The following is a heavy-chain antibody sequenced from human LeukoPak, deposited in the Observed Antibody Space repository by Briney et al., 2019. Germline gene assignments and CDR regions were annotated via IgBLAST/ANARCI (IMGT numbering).Heavy chain of an antibody. CDR1: GFTFSSYW. V-gene: IGHV3-74*01. CDR2: INSDGSST. Sequence: GGSLRLSCAASGFTFSSYWMHWVRQAPGKGLVWVSRINSDGSSTSYADSVKGRFTISRDNAKSTLYLQMNSLRAEDTAVYYCARGARLPDYYYYMDVWGKGTTVTISS. D-gene: IGHD6-25*01. J-gene: IGHJ6*03. CDR3: ARGARLPDYYYYMDV.